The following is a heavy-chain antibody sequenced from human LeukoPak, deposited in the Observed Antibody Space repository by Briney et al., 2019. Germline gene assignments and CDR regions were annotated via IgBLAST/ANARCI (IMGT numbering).Heavy chain of an antibody. CDR1: GGSIGHYY. D-gene: IGHD3-3*01. CDR2: IYYSGST. J-gene: IGHJ5*02. CDR3: ARHYDFWSGYPADWFDP. V-gene: IGHV4-59*08. Sequence: SETLSLTCTVSGGSIGHYYWSWIRQPPGKGLEWIGYIYYSGSTNYNPSLKSRVTTSVDTSKNQFSLKLSSVTAADTAVYYCARHYDFWSGYPADWFDPWGQGTLVTVSS.